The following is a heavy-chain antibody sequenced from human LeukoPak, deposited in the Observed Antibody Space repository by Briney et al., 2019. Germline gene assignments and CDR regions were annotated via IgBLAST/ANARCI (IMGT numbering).Heavy chain of an antibody. D-gene: IGHD3-22*01. Sequence: PSETLSLTCAVYGGSFSGYYWSWIRQPPGKGLEWIGEINHSGSTNYNPSLKSRVTISVDTSKNQFSLKLSSVTAADTAAYYCARLGVVIFRYYYMDVWGKGTTVTVSS. CDR3: ARLGVVIFRYYYMDV. CDR2: INHSGST. V-gene: IGHV4-34*01. J-gene: IGHJ6*03. CDR1: GGSFSGYY.